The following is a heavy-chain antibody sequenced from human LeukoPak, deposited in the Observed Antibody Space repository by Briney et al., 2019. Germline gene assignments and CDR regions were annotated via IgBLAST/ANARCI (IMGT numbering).Heavy chain of an antibody. CDR3: ARDSAGDDY. J-gene: IGHJ4*02. V-gene: IGHV3-7*01. CDR1: GFTFSTYW. Sequence: GGSLRLSCAASGFTFSTYWMSWVRQAPGKGLEWVANIKQDGSEKYYVYSVNGRFTIYRDNAKNSLYLQMNSLRAEDTAMYYCARDSAGDDYWGQGNLVNVSS. D-gene: IGHD6-13*01. CDR2: IKQDGSEK.